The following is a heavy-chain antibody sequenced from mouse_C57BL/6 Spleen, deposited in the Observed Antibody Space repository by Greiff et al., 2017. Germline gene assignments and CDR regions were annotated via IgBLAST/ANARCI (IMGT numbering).Heavy chain of an antibody. CDR3: ARIPLWLRTPYYAMDY. J-gene: IGHJ4*01. CDR2: IWSGGST. V-gene: IGHV2-2*01. Sequence: QVQLQQSGPGLVQPSQSLSITCTVSGFSLTSYGVHWVRQSPGKGLEWLGVIWSGGSTDYNAAFISRLSISKDNSKSQVFFKMNSLQADDTAIYYWARIPLWLRTPYYAMDYWGQGTSVTVSS. CDR1: GFSLTSYG. D-gene: IGHD2-2*01.